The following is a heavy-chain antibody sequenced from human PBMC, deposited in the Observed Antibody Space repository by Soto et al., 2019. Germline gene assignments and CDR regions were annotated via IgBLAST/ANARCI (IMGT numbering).Heavy chain of an antibody. J-gene: IGHJ4*02. CDR1: GYTFTSYA. Sequence: ASVKVSCKASGYTFTSYAMHWVRQAPGQRLEWMGWINAGNGNTKYSQKFQGRVTITRDTSASTAYMELSSLRSEDTAVYYCAQSVLVESALDYWGQGTLVTVSS. CDR2: INAGNGNT. CDR3: AQSVLVESALDY. D-gene: IGHD2-8*02. V-gene: IGHV1-3*01.